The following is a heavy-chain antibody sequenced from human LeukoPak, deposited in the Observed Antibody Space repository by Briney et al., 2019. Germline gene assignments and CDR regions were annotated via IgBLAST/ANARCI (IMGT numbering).Heavy chain of an antibody. Sequence: GGSLRLSCTVSGFTVSSNSMSWVRQAPGKGLEWVSFIYSAGNTHYSDSVKGRFTISIDNSKNTLYLQMNSLRAEDTAVYYCAKITPGDYARERFNWFDPWGQGTLVTVSS. CDR3: AKITPGDYARERFNWFDP. CDR2: IYSAGNT. D-gene: IGHD4-17*01. V-gene: IGHV3-53*01. J-gene: IGHJ5*02. CDR1: GFTVSSNS.